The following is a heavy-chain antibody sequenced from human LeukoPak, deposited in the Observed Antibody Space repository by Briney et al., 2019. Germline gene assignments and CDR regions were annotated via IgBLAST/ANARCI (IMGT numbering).Heavy chain of an antibody. CDR3: ARQPGAGWFDP. CDR1: GYSFTSSW. Sequence: GESLKISCQASGYSFTSSWIGWARQMPGKGLEWMAIINPGDSDTRYSPSFQGQVSISADKSISTVYLQWGSLKASDTAMYYCARQPGAGWFDPWGQGTLVTVSS. J-gene: IGHJ5*02. CDR2: INPGDSDT. D-gene: IGHD3-10*01. V-gene: IGHV5-51*01.